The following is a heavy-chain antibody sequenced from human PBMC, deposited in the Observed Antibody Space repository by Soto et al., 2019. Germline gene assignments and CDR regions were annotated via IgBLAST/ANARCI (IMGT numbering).Heavy chain of an antibody. CDR1: GGSISNHY. Sequence: QVQLQESGPGLVKPSETLSLTCSVFGGSISNHYWSWIWQPPGKGLEWIGYIYYNGNTNYNPSLKSRVTMSVDTSRNQISLKLTTVTAADTAVYYCTRANWYSEYWGQGTLVTVSS. CDR3: TRANWYSEY. V-gene: IGHV4-59*11. CDR2: IYYNGNT. J-gene: IGHJ4*02. D-gene: IGHD7-27*01.